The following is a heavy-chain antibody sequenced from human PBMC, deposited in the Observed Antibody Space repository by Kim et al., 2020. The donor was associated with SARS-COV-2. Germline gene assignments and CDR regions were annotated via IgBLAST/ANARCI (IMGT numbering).Heavy chain of an antibody. CDR1: GGSISSNSYY. J-gene: IGHJ4*02. CDR2: IYYSGNT. D-gene: IGHD3-3*01. CDR3: ARHEFSITIFGVVTRSLRG. Sequence: SETLSLTCTVSGGSISSNSYYWGWIRQPPGKGLEWIGSIYYSGNTYYNPSLKSRVTISVDTSKNQFSLKLSSVTAADTAVYYCARHEFSITIFGVVTRSLRGWGQGTLVTVSS. V-gene: IGHV4-39*01.